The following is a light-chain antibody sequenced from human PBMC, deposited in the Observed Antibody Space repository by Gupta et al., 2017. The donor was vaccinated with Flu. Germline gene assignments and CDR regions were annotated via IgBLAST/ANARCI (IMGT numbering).Light chain of an antibody. CDR1: QDISKY. CDR3: QQYDNLPGT. CDR2: DAS. V-gene: IGKV1-33*01. J-gene: IGKJ3*01. Sequence: DIQMTQSPFSLSASVGDRVTITCPASQDISKYLNWYQQKPGKAPKLLIYDASNLETGVPSRFSGSGSGTDFTLTISSLQPEDIATYYCQQYDNLPGTFGPGTKVEIK.